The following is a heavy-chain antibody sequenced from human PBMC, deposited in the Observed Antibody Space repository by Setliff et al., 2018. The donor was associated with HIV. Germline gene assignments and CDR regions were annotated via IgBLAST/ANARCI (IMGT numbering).Heavy chain of an antibody. D-gene: IGHD2-2*01. J-gene: IGHJ4*02. V-gene: IGHV3-74*01. CDR2: ISSDGITT. CDR1: GFTFSSYW. Sequence: GSLRLSCAASGFTFSSYWMHWFRQAPGKGLVWVSRISSDGITTSYADSVKGRFTISRDNAKNTLYLQMNSLRAEDAAVYYCARQISFGLAPDDGSRSGFEDFDYWGQGTLVTGSS. CDR3: ARQISFGLAPDDGSRSGFEDFDY.